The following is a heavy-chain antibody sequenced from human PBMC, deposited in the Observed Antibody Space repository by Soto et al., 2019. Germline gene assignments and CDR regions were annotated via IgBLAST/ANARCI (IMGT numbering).Heavy chain of an antibody. J-gene: IGHJ5*02. CDR1: GFTVSNNS. V-gene: IGHV3-66*01. D-gene: IGHD3-3*01. CDR3: ARDYNPGYYDFWSGYNSPSFWFDP. Sequence: PGGSFRLSCAASGFTVSNNSMTWVRQAPGKGLEWISIIYSGGSTKYGDSVRGRFTVSRDISKNTLYLQMNGLRDEDTAVYYCARDYNPGYYDFWSGYNSPSFWFDPWGQGT. CDR2: IYSGGST.